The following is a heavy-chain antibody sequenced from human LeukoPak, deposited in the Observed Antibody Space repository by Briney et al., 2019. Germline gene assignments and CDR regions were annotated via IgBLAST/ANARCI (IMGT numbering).Heavy chain of an antibody. CDR2: IYGDSGT. Sequence: GGSLRLSCAASGVTVSSRYMSWVRQAPGKGLEWVSVIYGDSGTYYADSVKGRFTISRDNSKNTLYLQMNVLRAADTAVYYCATLNWDDGEVSGFDHWGRGIVVTVSS. D-gene: IGHD1-26*01. CDR1: GVTVSSRY. V-gene: IGHV3-53*01. J-gene: IGHJ5*02. CDR3: ATLNWDDGEVSGFDH.